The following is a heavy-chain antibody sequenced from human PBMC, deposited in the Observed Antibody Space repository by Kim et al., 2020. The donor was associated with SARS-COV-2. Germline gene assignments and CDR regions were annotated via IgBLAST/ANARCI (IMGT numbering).Heavy chain of an antibody. CDR3: ARDLGIHLEAGLSNFDY. D-gene: IGHD5-18*01. J-gene: IGHJ4*02. V-gene: IGHV3-30*07. Sequence: VKGRFPISRNNSKNTRYLQMNSLRAEDTAVYYCARDLGIHLEAGLSNFDYWGQGTLVTVSS.